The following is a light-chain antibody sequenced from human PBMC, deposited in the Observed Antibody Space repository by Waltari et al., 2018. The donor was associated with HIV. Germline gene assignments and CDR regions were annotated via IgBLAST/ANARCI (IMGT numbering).Light chain of an antibody. CDR3: QQGYSSPFT. CDR1: QNILKY. CDR2: TTS. Sequence: DIQMTQSPSSLSASVGDRVTISCRTSQNILKYLNWYQQRPGRAPTLLIDTTSRLQSGVPSRFTGGGSGTDFTLTINSLQPEDFATYYCQQGYSSPFTFGPGTKLEIK. J-gene: IGKJ2*01. V-gene: IGKV1-39*01.